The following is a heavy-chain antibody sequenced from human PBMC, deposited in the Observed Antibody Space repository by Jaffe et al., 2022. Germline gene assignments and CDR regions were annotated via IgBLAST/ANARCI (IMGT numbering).Heavy chain of an antibody. CDR3: VSVRDGYSFDY. CDR2: IYPGDSDT. Sequence: DVKLVQSGVEVKKPGESLKISCKSSGYMFTSYWIGWVRQMPGKGLEWMGIIYPGDSDTRYSPSFHSQVTISADTSISTAYLQWSSLKASDTAMYYCVSVRDGYSFDYWGQGTLVTVSS. J-gene: IGHJ4*02. CDR1: GYMFTSYW. D-gene: IGHD2-21*01. V-gene: IGHV5-51*03.